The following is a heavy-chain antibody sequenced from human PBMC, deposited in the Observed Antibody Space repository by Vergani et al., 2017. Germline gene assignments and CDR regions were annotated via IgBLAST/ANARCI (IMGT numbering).Heavy chain of an antibody. CDR3: ARDSEDIVVSNWFDP. Sequence: QVQLVQSGAEVKKPGASVKVSCKASGYTFTGYYMHWVRQAPGQGLEWMGWINPNSGGTNYAQTFQGRVTMTRDTSISTAYMELSRLRAEDTAVYYCARDSEDIVVSNWFDPWGQGTLVTVSS. CDR2: INPNSGGT. V-gene: IGHV1-2*02. CDR1: GYTFTGYY. D-gene: IGHD2-2*01. J-gene: IGHJ5*02.